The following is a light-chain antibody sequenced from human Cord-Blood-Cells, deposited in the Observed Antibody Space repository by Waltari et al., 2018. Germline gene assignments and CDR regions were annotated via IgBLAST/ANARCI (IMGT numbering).Light chain of an antibody. CDR3: QVWDSHVV. CDR1: NIGSKN. CDR2: RDS. V-gene: IGLV3-9*01. J-gene: IGLJ2*01. Sequence: SYELTQPLSVSVALGQTARITCGGNNIGSKNVHWYQQTPGQAPVLVIYRDSNRPSGIPERFSGSNSGNTATLTISRAQAGDEADYYCQVWDSHVVFGGGTKLTVL.